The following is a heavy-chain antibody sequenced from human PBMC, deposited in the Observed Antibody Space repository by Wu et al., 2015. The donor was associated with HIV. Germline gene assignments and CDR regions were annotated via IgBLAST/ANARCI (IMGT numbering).Heavy chain of an antibody. V-gene: IGHV1-18*01. CDR3: ARDTPGGYSYGGGMDI. CDR2: ISAYNGNT. J-gene: IGHJ3*02. D-gene: IGHD5-18*01. CDR1: GYTFTSYG. Sequence: QVQLVQSGAEVKKPGSSVKVSCKASGYTFTSYGISWVRQAPGQGLEWMGWISAYNGNTNYAQKLQGRVTMTTDTSTSTAYMELRSLRSDDTAVYYCARDTPGGYSYGGGMDIWGQGTMVTVSS.